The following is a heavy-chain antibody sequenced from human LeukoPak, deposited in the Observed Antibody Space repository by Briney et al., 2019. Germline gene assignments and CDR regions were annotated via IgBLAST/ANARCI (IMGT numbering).Heavy chain of an antibody. V-gene: IGHV3-30*18. CDR3: AKDDYGDFGEHYYGMDV. CDR1: GFTFSSYG. Sequence: PGGSLRLSCAASGFTFSSYGMHWVRQAPGKGLEWVAVISYDGSNKYYADSVKGRFTISRDNSKNTLYLQMNSLRAEDTAVYYCAKDDYGDFGEHYYGMDVWGQGTTVTVSS. D-gene: IGHD4-17*01. J-gene: IGHJ6*02. CDR2: ISYDGSNK.